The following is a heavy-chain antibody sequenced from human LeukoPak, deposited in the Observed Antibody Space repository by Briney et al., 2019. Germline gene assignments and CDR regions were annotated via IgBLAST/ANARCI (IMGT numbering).Heavy chain of an antibody. CDR3: ARSGSSYGFDY. CDR2: IYYSGST. V-gene: IGHV4-39*07. D-gene: IGHD5-18*01. Sequence: SETLSLTCTVSGGSISSSSYYWGWIRQPPGKGLEWIGSIYYSGSTYYNPSLKSRVTISVDTSKNQFSLKLSSVTAADTAVYYCARSGSSYGFDYRGQGTLVTVSS. CDR1: GGSISSSSYY. J-gene: IGHJ4*02.